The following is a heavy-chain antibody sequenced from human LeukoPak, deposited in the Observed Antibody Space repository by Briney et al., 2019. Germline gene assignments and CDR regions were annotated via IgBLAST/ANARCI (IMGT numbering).Heavy chain of an antibody. CDR3: VKVHYSDSSGMGGFDH. Sequence: GGSLRLSCAASGFSLSDYYMSWIRQAPGKGLEWISYITNRGSTIFYTDSVKGRFTISRDNARNSLYLQLSSLRAEDTAIYYCVKVHYSDSSGMGGFDHWGQGTLVTVSS. CDR2: ITNRGSTI. CDR1: GFSLSDYY. V-gene: IGHV3-11*01. J-gene: IGHJ4*02. D-gene: IGHD3-22*01.